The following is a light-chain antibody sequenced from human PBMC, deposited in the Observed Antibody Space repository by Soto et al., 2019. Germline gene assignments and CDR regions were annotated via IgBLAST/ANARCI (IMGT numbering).Light chain of an antibody. V-gene: IGLV2-11*01. J-gene: IGLJ1*01. Sequence: QSVLTQPRSVSGSPGQSVTISCTGASSDVGGFNFVPWHQQHPGNAPKLMIYDVTKRPSGVPDRFSGSKSGNTASLTISGLQAEDEADYYCCSYAGSYTYVFGTGTKVTVL. CDR1: SSDVGGFNF. CDR2: DVT. CDR3: CSYAGSYTYV.